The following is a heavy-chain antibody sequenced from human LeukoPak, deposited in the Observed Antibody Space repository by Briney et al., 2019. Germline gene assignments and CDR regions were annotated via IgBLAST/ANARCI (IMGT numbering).Heavy chain of an antibody. J-gene: IGHJ4*02. Sequence: GGSLRLSCAASRFTFSSYEMNWVRQAPGKGLEWVSYISSSGSTIYYADSVKGRFTISRGNAKNTLYLQMNSLRAEDTAVYFCATDPLDYWGQGTLVTVSS. CDR3: ATDPLDY. CDR2: ISSSGSTI. V-gene: IGHV3-48*03. CDR1: RFTFSSYE.